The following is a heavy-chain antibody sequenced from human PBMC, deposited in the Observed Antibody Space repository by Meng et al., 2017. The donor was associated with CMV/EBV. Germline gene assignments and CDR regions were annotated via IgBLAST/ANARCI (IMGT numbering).Heavy chain of an antibody. CDR3: ATDILTHFDY. Sequence: VQLLLHATEVKKPGSSWKVTCKASGYTFTRYGSSGGRQAPGQGLEWMGWISAYNGNTNYAQKLQGRVTMTTDTSTSTAYMELRSLRSDDTAVYYCATDILTHFDYWGQGTLVTVAS. CDR1: GYTFTRYG. CDR2: ISAYNGNT. V-gene: IGHV1-18*01. J-gene: IGHJ4*02. D-gene: IGHD3-9*01.